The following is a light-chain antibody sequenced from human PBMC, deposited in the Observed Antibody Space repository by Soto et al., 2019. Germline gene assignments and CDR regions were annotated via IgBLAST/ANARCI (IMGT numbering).Light chain of an antibody. CDR2: QVT. CDR1: TRDIAGYNY. Sequence: QSALTQPASVSGSLGQSITISCTGTTRDIAGYNYISWYQQLPGKAPKLMIYQVTIRPSGISNRFSGSKSGNTASLTISGLQAEHEADYYCTSFSSSTSLYVFGTGTKVTVL. J-gene: IGLJ1*01. V-gene: IGLV2-14*01. CDR3: TSFSSSTSLYV.